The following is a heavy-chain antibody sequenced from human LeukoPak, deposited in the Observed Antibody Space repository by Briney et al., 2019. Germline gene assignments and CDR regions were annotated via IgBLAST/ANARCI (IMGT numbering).Heavy chain of an antibody. CDR1: GFTFSNYS. D-gene: IGHD3-16*01. Sequence: GGSLRLSCAASGFTFSNYSMNWVRQAPGKGLEWVSSISSSSSYIYYADSVKGRFTISRDNAKNSLYLQMNSLRAEDTAVYYCAREFGVIPDYWGQGTLVTVSS. J-gene: IGHJ4*02. V-gene: IGHV3-21*01. CDR3: AREFGVIPDY. CDR2: ISSSSSYI.